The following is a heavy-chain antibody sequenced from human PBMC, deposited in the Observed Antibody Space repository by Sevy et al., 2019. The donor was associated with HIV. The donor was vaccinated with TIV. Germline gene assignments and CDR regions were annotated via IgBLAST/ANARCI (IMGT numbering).Heavy chain of an antibody. D-gene: IGHD1-26*01. V-gene: IGHV3-7*03. CDR2: IKQDGSGA. CDR1: GFNLRNFW. CDR3: VRDKEVGASILDA. J-gene: IGHJ5*02. Sequence: GSLRLSCVAPGFNLRNFWMNWVRQAPGEGLEGVADIKQDGSGAYYVDSVKGRFTISRDNAKNSLYLQMNSLRDEDTAMYFCVRDKEVGASILDAWGQGTPVTVSS.